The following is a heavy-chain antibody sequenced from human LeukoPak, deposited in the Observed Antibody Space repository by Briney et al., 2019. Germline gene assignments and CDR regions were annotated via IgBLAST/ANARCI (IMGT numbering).Heavy chain of an antibody. Sequence: SQTLSLTCTVSGGSISSGDYYWSWIRQPPGKGLEWIGYIYYSGSTYYNPSLKSRVTISVDTSKNQFSLKLSSETAADTAVYYCARDGASSIIPVDYYYGMDVWGQGTTVTVSS. CDR2: IYYSGST. CDR3: ARDGASSIIPVDYYYGMDV. V-gene: IGHV4-30-4*01. D-gene: IGHD3-3*01. CDR1: GGSISSGDYY. J-gene: IGHJ6*02.